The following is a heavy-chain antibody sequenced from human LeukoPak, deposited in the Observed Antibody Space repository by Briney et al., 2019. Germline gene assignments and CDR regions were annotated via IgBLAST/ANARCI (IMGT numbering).Heavy chain of an antibody. Sequence: GGSLRLSCAASGFTFSNAWMSWVRQAPGKELEWVGRIKSKTDGGTTDYAAPVKGRFTISRDDSKNTLYLQMNSLKTEDTAVYYCTTAYYDSSGYHPLGYWGQGTLVTVSS. D-gene: IGHD3-22*01. J-gene: IGHJ4*02. V-gene: IGHV3-15*01. CDR2: IKSKTDGGTT. CDR3: TTAYYDSSGYHPLGY. CDR1: GFTFSNAW.